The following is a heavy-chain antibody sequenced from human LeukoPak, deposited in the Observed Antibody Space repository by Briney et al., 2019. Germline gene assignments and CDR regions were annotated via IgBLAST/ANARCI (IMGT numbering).Heavy chain of an antibody. J-gene: IGHJ4*02. D-gene: IGHD2-15*01. CDR3: ARPKGVVAGLKYHFDY. CDR2: ISYSGST. V-gene: IGHV4-39*01. Sequence: SETLSLTCTLSGRSLSSRSYYWGWIRQPPGKGLEWIGSISYSGSTYYKPSLKSRVTISVDTSTNQFSLNLTSVTAADTAVYSFARPKGVVAGLKYHFDYWGQGTLVTVSS. CDR1: GRSLSSRSYY.